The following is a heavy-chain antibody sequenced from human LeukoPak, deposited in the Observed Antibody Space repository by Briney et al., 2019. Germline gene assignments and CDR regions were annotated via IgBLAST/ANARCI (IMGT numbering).Heavy chain of an antibody. V-gene: IGHV1-18*01. J-gene: IGHJ3*02. D-gene: IGHD6-13*01. Sequence: ASVKVSCKASGGTFSSYAINWVRQAPGQGLEWMGWISPYNDNTKYAQKFQGRLTVTTDTSTTTAYMDLRSLRSDGTAVYYCTRDHLAAAGSDAFDIWGQGTMVTVSS. CDR3: TRDHLAAAGSDAFDI. CDR2: ISPYNDNT. CDR1: GGTFSSYA.